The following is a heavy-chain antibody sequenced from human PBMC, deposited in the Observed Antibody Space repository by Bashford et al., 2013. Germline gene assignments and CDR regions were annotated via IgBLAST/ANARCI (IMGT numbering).Heavy chain of an antibody. CDR3: ARGGEVSIRGGRAGCPSCVYIDVPERPFDY. J-gene: IGHJ4*02. CDR2: INPSSGGT. D-gene: IGHD2-2*01. CDR1: GYNFTDYF. V-gene: IGHV1-2*02. Sequence: ASVKVSCKASGYNFTDYFINWVRQRPGHGLEWMASINPSSGGTYFAQKFRDRVTLTSGPSLNTAYMEIQSLRSDDTAVYFCARGGEVSIRGGRAGCPSCVYIDVPERPFDYWGQGTLVTVSS.